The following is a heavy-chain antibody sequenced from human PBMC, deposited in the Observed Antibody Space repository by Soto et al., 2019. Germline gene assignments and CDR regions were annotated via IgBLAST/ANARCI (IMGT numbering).Heavy chain of an antibody. J-gene: IGHJ6*02. Sequence: SETLSLTCAVYGGSFSGYYWSWIRQPPGKGLEWIGEINHSGNTNYNPSLKSRVTISVDTSKNQFSLKLSSVTAADTAVYYCARGIEGWYQGRFYYGMDVRGRGTRVTV. D-gene: IGHD6-19*01. CDR3: ARGIEGWYQGRFYYGMDV. CDR1: GGSFSGYY. V-gene: IGHV4-34*01. CDR2: INHSGNT.